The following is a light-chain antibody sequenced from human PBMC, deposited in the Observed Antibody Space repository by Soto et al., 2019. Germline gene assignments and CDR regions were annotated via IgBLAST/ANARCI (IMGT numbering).Light chain of an antibody. Sequence: DIQMTQSPSSLSASVGDRVTITCRASQTISNFLNWYQQKPGKAPKLLVYTASSLQSGVPSRFSGSGSGTDFTLTINSVQPEDFADYYCQQSYRGLTFGGGTKVEIK. CDR3: QQSYRGLT. CDR1: QTISNF. J-gene: IGKJ4*01. CDR2: TAS. V-gene: IGKV1-39*01.